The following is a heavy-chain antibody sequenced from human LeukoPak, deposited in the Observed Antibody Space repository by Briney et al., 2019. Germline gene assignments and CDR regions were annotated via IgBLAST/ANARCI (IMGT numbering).Heavy chain of an antibody. J-gene: IGHJ5*02. CDR1: GFTFSSYA. CDR2: ITGSGGNT. V-gene: IGHV3-23*01. Sequence: GGSLRLSCAASGFTFSSYAMNWVRQAPGKGLEWVSAITGSGGNTYYADSVKGRFTISRDNSKNTLYLQMNSLRAEDTAVYYCANRNYGDYSPWGQGTLVTVSS. CDR3: ANRNYGDYSP. D-gene: IGHD4-17*01.